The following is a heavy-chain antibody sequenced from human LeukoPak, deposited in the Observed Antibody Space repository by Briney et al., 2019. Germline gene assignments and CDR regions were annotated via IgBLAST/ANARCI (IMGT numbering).Heavy chain of an antibody. J-gene: IGHJ4*02. CDR2: VIGSGGNT. Sequence: PGGSLRLSCAASGFTFSGYAMSWVRQAPGKGLEWVSTVIGSGGNTYYADSVRGRFTISRDNSKNTLCLQINSLGADDTAVYYCARGGLYKFDYWGQGTLVTVSS. D-gene: IGHD1-14*01. CDR1: GFTFSGYA. V-gene: IGHV3-23*01. CDR3: ARGGLYKFDY.